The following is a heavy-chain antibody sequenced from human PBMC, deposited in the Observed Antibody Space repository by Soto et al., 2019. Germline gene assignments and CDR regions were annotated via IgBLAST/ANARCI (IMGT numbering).Heavy chain of an antibody. CDR3: AREQQRAFDN. J-gene: IGHJ4*02. CDR2: IGSSSTTI. CDR1: GFTFSSYS. V-gene: IGHV3-48*01. D-gene: IGHD6-13*01. Sequence: EVQLVESGGGLVQPGGSLRLSCAASGFTFSSYSFNWVRQAPGKGLEWLSYIGSSSTTIYYADSVKGRFIISRDNAKNSLYLQMNSLRPEDTAVYYCAREQQRAFDNWGQGTRVTVSS.